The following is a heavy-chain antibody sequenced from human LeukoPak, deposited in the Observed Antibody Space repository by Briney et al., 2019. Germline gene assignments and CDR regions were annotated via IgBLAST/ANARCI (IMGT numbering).Heavy chain of an antibody. CDR1: GGSFSGYY. Sequence: SETLSLTCAVYGGSFSGYYWSWIHQPPGKGLEWIGEINHSGSTNYNPSLKSRVTISVDTSKNQFSLKLSSVTAADTAVYYCARGYYYYDSSGYQNPFYYWGQGTLVTVSS. CDR3: ARGYYYYDSSGYQNPFYY. D-gene: IGHD3-22*01. V-gene: IGHV4-34*01. J-gene: IGHJ4*02. CDR2: INHSGST.